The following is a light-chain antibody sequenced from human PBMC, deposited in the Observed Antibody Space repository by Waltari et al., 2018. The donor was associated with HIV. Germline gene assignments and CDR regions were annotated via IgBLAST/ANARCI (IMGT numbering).Light chain of an antibody. CDR3: CSYAGSSTLM. CDR2: DII. V-gene: IGLV2-23*02. Sequence: SPGQSITISCTGTSSDVGGYKYVSWFQQHPGKAPKLMIYDIIERPSGVSNRFSGSKSGNTASLTISGLQAEDEADYYCCSYAGSSTLMFGGGTKLTVL. J-gene: IGLJ3*02. CDR1: SSDVGGYKY.